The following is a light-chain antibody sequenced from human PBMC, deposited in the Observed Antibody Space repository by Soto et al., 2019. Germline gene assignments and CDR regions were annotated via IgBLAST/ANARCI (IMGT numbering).Light chain of an antibody. V-gene: IGKV1-16*01. J-gene: IGKJ2*01. CDR1: QGITKY. CDR2: ATS. Sequence: DIQMTQSPSSLSASVGDRVTITCRASQGITKYVAWLQQKPGKAPKSLIYATSRLQTGVPSRFSGSGSGTEFTLTISCLQPEDFATYYCQQYNSFPRTFGQGTKLE. CDR3: QQYNSFPRT.